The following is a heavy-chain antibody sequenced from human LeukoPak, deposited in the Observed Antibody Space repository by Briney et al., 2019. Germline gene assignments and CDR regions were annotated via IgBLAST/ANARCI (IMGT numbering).Heavy chain of an antibody. Sequence: SETLSLTCSVSNGSFSNYYWTWIRQPPGKGLEWMGCVHNSGRTNYNPSLKSRVTITVDTTGNQFSLNLKSMTTADTAVYFCARGSGIVGAYYYYYGMDVWGQGTTVTVSS. J-gene: IGHJ6*02. CDR3: ARGSGIVGAYYYYYGMDV. V-gene: IGHV4-59*01. D-gene: IGHD1-26*01. CDR2: VHNSGRT. CDR1: NGSFSNYY.